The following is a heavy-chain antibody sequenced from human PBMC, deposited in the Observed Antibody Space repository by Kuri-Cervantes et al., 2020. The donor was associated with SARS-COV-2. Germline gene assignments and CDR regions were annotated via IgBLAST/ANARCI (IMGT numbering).Heavy chain of an antibody. Sequence: GESLKTSCAASGFSFSSYWMHWVRQAPGKGLVWVSRIYTEGSTASYADSVKGRFTISRDNAKNTLFLQMNSLRAEETAVYYCARDVDPYYDYWSGSAGYWGQGTLVTVSS. CDR3: ARDVDPYYDYWSGSAGY. J-gene: IGHJ4*02. V-gene: IGHV3-74*01. CDR1: GFSFSSYW. D-gene: IGHD3-3*01. CDR2: IYTEGSTA.